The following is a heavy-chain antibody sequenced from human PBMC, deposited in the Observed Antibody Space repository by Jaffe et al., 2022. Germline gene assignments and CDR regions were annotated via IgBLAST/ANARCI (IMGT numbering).Heavy chain of an antibody. Sequence: QLQLQESGPGLVKPSETLSLTCTVSGGSISSSSYYWGWIRQPPGKGLEWIGSIYYSGSTYYNPSLKSRVTISVDTSKNQFSLKLSSVTAADTAVYYCAGDYGSGSYYVYWGQGTLVTVSS. J-gene: IGHJ4*02. CDR1: GGSISSSSYY. D-gene: IGHD3-10*01. V-gene: IGHV4-39*01. CDR2: IYYSGST. CDR3: AGDYGSGSYYVY.